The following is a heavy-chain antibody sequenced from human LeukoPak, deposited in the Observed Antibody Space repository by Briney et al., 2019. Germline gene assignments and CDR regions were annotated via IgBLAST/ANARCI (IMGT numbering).Heavy chain of an antibody. Sequence: SETLSLTCTVSGGSISSGSYYWTWIRQPPGKGLEWIGYISHSGSAYYNPSLKSRVTISVDRSKNQFSLKLSSVTAADTAVYYCAGAHSSGWYYFDYWGQGTLVTVSS. CDR3: AGAHSSGWYYFDY. CDR2: ISHSGSA. J-gene: IGHJ4*02. CDR1: GGSISSGSYY. V-gene: IGHV4-30-2*01. D-gene: IGHD6-19*01.